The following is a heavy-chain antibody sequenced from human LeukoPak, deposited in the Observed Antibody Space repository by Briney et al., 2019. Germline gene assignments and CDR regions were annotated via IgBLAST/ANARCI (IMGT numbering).Heavy chain of an antibody. CDR3: ANKLGRRIAAPYYFDY. V-gene: IGHV3-23*01. CDR2: ISGSGGST. CDR1: GFTFSSYA. D-gene: IGHD6-13*01. J-gene: IGHJ4*02. Sequence: PGGSLRLSCAASGFTFSSYAMSWVRQAPGKGLEWVSAISGSGGSTYYADSVKGRFTISRGNSKNTLYLQMNSLRAEDTAVYYCANKLGRRIAAPYYFDYWGQGTLVTVSS.